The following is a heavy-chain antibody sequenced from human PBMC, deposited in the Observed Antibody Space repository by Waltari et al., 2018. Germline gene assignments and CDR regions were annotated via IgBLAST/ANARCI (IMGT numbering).Heavy chain of an antibody. CDR3: ARPSTEYYYYYYYMDV. J-gene: IGHJ6*03. CDR2: ISNSGSSM. V-gene: IGHV3-48*03. CDR1: GFSFSSYE. Sequence: EVQVVESGGGLVQPGGSLRLSCEASGFSFSSYEMNWVRQAPGKGLELISYISNSGSSMYYADSVKGRFTISRDNAKNSLYLEMNSLRAEDTAVYYCARPSTEYYYYYYYMDVWGKGTTVTVS.